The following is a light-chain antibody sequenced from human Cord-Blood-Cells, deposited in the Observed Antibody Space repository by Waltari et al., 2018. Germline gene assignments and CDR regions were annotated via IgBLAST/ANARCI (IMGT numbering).Light chain of an antibody. CDR3: AAWDDSLNGWV. CDR1: RSNIGRNP. V-gene: IGLV1-44*01. CDR2: SNN. Sequence: QSVLTQPPSASGTPEQRVTISCPGSRSNIGRNPFNWYQQHPGPAPKLLIYSNNQRPSGVPDRFSGSKSGTSASLAISGLQSEDEADDYCAAWDDSLNGWVFGGGTKLTVL. J-gene: IGLJ3*02.